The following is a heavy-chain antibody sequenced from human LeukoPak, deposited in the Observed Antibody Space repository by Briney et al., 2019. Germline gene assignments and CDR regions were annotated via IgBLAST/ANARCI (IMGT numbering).Heavy chain of an antibody. CDR2: IYPEDSDT. CDR3: ARRGIAVAGTWTFDY. Sequence: GESLKISCKVSGYSFSNYWIGWLRQLPGKGLEWMGIIYPEDSDTRYSPSFQGQVSLSADKSISTAYLQWSSLKASDTAMYYCARRGIAVAGTWTFDYWGQGTLVTVSS. J-gene: IGHJ4*02. V-gene: IGHV5-51*01. D-gene: IGHD6-19*01. CDR1: GYSFSNYW.